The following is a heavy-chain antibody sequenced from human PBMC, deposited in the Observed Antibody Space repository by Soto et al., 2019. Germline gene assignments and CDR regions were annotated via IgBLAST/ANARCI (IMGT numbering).Heavy chain of an antibody. J-gene: IGHJ4*02. Sequence: GASVKVSCKASGYTFTSYDINWVRQATGQGLEWMGWMNPNSGNTGYAQKFQGRVTMTRNTSISTAYMELSSLRSDDTAMYYCARVNNWNYAVAYWGQGTLVTVSS. CDR1: GYTFTSYD. CDR2: MNPNSGNT. CDR3: ARVNNWNYAVAY. D-gene: IGHD1-7*01. V-gene: IGHV1-8*01.